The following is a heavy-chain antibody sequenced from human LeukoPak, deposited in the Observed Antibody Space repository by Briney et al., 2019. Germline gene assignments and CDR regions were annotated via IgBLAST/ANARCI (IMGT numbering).Heavy chain of an antibody. J-gene: IGHJ4*02. CDR1: GGSISSSFY. Sequence: SETLSLTCSVSGGSISSSFYWDWIRQPPGKGLEWIGSLYYSGSTYYNPSLESRVTISVDTSKNQFSLKLRSVTAADTAVYYCASLTYYSDSSGYYYIHWGQGALVNVSP. V-gene: IGHV4-39*01. D-gene: IGHD3-22*01. CDR2: LYYSGST. CDR3: ASLTYYSDSSGYYYIH.